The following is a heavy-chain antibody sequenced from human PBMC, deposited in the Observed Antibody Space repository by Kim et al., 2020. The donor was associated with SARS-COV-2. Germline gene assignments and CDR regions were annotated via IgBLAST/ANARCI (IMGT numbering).Heavy chain of an antibody. J-gene: IGHJ4*02. CDR3: TRDLEL. Sequence: KQDGSGEYYVDSVEGRFTISRDNAKVSLYLQMNSLRAEDTAVYYCTRDLELWGQGTLVTVSS. D-gene: IGHD1-7*01. CDR2: KQDGSGE. V-gene: IGHV3-7*01.